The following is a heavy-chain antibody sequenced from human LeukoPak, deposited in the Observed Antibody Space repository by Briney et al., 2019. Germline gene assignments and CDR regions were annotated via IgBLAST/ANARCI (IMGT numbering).Heavy chain of an antibody. D-gene: IGHD5-12*01. CDR3: ARDQSGYASLDY. CDR1: GFTFSSYE. J-gene: IGHJ4*02. V-gene: IGHV3-48*03. CDR2: ISSSGSTI. Sequence: GGSLRLSCAASGFTFSSYEMNWVRQAPGEGLEWVSYISSSGSTIYYADSVKGRFTISRDNAKNSLYLQVNSLRAEDTAVYYCARDQSGYASLDYWGQGTLVTVSS.